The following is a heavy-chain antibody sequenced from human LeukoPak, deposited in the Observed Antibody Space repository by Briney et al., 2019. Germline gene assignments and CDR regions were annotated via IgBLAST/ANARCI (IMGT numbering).Heavy chain of an antibody. CDR1: GYTFTSYG. CDR3: ARASPIVVTFGLLGYYYYMDV. V-gene: IGHV1-18*01. Sequence: ASVKVSCKASGYTFTSYGISWVRQAPGQGLEWMGWISAYNGNTNYAQKLQGRVTMTTDTSTSTAYMELRSLRSDDTAVYYCARASPIVVTFGLLGYYYYMDVWGKGTTVTVSS. D-gene: IGHD4-23*01. J-gene: IGHJ6*03. CDR2: ISAYNGNT.